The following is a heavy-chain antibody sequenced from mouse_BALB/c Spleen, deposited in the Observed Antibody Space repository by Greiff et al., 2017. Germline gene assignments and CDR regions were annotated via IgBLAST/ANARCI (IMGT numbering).Heavy chain of an antibody. CDR2: IDPSDSYT. CDR1: GYTFTSYW. D-gene: IGHD1-1*01. V-gene: IGHV1-69*02. J-gene: IGHJ4*01. CDR3: ARGGTVVAHYAMDY. Sequence: QVHVKQPGAELVKPGASVKLSCKASGYTFTSYWMHWVKQRPGQGLEWIGGIDPSDSYTNYNQKFKGKATLTVDKSSSTAYMQLSSLTSEDSAVYYCARGGTVVAHYAMDYWGQGTSVTVSS.